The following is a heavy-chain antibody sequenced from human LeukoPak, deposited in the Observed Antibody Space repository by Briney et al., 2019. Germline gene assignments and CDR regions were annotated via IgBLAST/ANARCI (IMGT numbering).Heavy chain of an antibody. Sequence: ASVKVSCKASGYTFTSYGISWVRQAPGQGLEWMGWISAYNGNTNYAQKLQGRVTMTRNTSISTAYMELSSLRAEDTAVYYCARASLYTTSDYWGQGTLVTVSS. CDR2: ISAYNGNT. CDR1: GYTFTSYG. V-gene: IGHV1-18*01. D-gene: IGHD2-2*02. CDR3: ARASLYTTSDY. J-gene: IGHJ4*02.